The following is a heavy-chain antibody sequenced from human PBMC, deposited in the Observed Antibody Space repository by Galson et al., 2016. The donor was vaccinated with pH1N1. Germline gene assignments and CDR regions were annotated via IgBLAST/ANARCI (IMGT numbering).Heavy chain of an antibody. Sequence: TLSLTCTVSGDSISSGTYYWSWIRQPAGKGLEWIGRMYTSGTTKYNPSLKSRVTLSVDTSTNRFSLKLNSVTATDTAVYYCARARAPDYFDRLSYFDSWGQGTPVTVSS. D-gene: IGHD3-9*01. CDR3: ARARAPDYFDRLSYFDS. CDR1: GDSISSGTYY. J-gene: IGHJ4*02. CDR2: MYTSGTT. V-gene: IGHV4-61*02.